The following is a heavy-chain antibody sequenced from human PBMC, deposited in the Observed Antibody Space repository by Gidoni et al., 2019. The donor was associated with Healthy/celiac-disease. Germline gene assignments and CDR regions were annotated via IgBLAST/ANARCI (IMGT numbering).Heavy chain of an antibody. CDR1: GFTFRSYE. CDR2: ISSSGSTI. D-gene: IGHD3-22*01. Sequence: EVQLVESGGGLVQPGGSLRLSCAASGFTFRSYEMNWVRQAPGKGLEWVSYISSSGSTIYYADSVKGRFTISRDNAKNSLYLQMNSLRAEDTAVYYCARDSHYYDSSGYYSHDAFDIWGQGTMVTVSS. J-gene: IGHJ3*02. V-gene: IGHV3-48*03. CDR3: ARDSHYYDSSGYYSHDAFDI.